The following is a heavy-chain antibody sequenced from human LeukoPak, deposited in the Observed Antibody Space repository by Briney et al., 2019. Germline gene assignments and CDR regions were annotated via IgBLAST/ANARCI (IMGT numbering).Heavy chain of an antibody. CDR3: ASGYYDSSGLGWFDP. CDR1: GFTFSDYY. Sequence: GGSLRLSCAASGFTFSDYYMSWIRQASGKGREWVSYISSSGSTIYYADSVKGRFTISRDNAKNSLYLQMNSLRAEDTAVYYCASGYYDSSGLGWFDPWGQGTLVTVSS. V-gene: IGHV3-11*01. D-gene: IGHD3-22*01. CDR2: ISSSGSTI. J-gene: IGHJ5*02.